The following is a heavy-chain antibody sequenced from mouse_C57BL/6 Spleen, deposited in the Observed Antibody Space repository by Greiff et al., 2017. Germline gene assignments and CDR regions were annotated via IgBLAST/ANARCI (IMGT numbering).Heavy chain of an antibody. J-gene: IGHJ2*01. D-gene: IGHD1-1*01. CDR2: INPNNGGT. Sequence: VQLQQSGPELVKPGASVKISCKASGYTFTDYYMNWVKQSHGKSLEWIGDINPNNGGTSYNQKFKGKATLTVDKSSSTAYMELRSLTSEDSAVYCCTPYSYGGSYDYWGQGTTLTVSA. CDR3: TPYSYGGSYDY. V-gene: IGHV1-26*01. CDR1: GYTFTDYY.